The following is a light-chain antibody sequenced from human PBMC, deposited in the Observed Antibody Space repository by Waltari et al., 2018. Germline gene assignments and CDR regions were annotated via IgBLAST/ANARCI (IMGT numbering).Light chain of an antibody. J-gene: IGKJ4*01. CDR3: QQFKSYPQT. V-gene: IGKV1-9*01. CDR1: QDIYRY. CDR2: GAS. Sequence: DIQLTQSPSFLSASVGDRVTLTCRASQDIYRYLAWYQQKPWKAPKLLISGASTLQSGVPSRFSGSGSETEFTLTISSMQPEDFATYYCQQFKSYPQTFGGGTKVEIK.